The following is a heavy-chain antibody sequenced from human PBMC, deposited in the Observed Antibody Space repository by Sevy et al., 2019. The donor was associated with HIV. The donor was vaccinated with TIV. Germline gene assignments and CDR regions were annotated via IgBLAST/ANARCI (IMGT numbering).Heavy chain of an antibody. J-gene: IGHJ4*02. CDR1: GGSISSGSYY. V-gene: IGHV4-61*02. D-gene: IGHD2-2*01. CDR3: ARESGDCSSTSCYEGVFDY. Sequence: SETLSLTCTVSGGSISSGSYYWSWIRQRAGKGLEWIRRIYTSGSTNYNPSLKSRVTISVDTSKNQFSLKLSSVTAADTAVYYCARESGDCSSTSCYEGVFDYWGQGTLVTVSS. CDR2: IYTSGST.